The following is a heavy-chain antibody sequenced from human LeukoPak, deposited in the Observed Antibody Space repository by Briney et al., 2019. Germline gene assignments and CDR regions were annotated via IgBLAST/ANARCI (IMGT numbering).Heavy chain of an antibody. D-gene: IGHD6-6*01. V-gene: IGHV4-4*07. Sequence: SETLSLTCTVSGGSISSYYWSWIRQPPGKGLEWIGRIYTSGSTNYNPSLKSRVTMSVDTSKNQFSLKLSSVTAADTAVYYCAGGWSSSSRWHYYYYGMDVWGQGTTVTVSS. CDR2: IYTSGST. CDR3: AGGWSSSSRWHYYYYGMDV. CDR1: GGSISSYY. J-gene: IGHJ6*02.